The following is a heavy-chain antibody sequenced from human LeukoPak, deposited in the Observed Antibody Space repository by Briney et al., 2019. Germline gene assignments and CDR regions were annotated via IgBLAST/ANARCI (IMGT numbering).Heavy chain of an antibody. CDR2: ISSGSTTI. J-gene: IGHJ3*02. CDR3: AREAATGDSDTFDI. Sequence: GRSLRLSCAASGFTFSSYSMNWVRQAPGKGLEWTSSISSGSTTIYYADSVKGRFTTSRDNAKKSLYLQMDSLRVEDTGVYFCAREAATGDSDTFDIWGQGTMVTVSS. CDR1: GFTFSSYS. D-gene: IGHD3-9*01. V-gene: IGHV3-48*01.